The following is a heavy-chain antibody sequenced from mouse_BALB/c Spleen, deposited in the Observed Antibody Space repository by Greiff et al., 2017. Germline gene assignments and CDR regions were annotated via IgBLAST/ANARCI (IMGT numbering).Heavy chain of an antibody. CDR3: NRQYGNYGGYAMDY. Sequence: VQLKQSGAELVRSGASVKLSCTASGFNIKDYYMHWVKQRPEQGLEWIGWIDPENGDTEYAPKFQGKATMTADTSSNTAYLQLSSLTSEDTAVYYCNRQYGNYGGYAMDYWGQGTSVTVSS. CDR2: IDPENGDT. J-gene: IGHJ4*01. D-gene: IGHD2-10*02. CDR1: GFNIKDYY. V-gene: IGHV14-4*02.